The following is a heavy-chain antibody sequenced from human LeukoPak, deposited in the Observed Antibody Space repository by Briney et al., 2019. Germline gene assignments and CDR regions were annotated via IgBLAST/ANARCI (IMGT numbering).Heavy chain of an antibody. J-gene: IGHJ4*02. CDR2: INWNSDST. CDR1: GFTFDDHG. Sequence: GGSLRLSCAASGFTFDDHGMSWVRQAPGKGLEWVSGINWNSDSTGYADSVKGRFTISRDNAKNSLYLQMNSLRAEDTALYYCARGLVGATPGFFDYWGQGTLVTVSS. CDR3: ARGLVGATPGFFDY. V-gene: IGHV3-20*04. D-gene: IGHD1-26*01.